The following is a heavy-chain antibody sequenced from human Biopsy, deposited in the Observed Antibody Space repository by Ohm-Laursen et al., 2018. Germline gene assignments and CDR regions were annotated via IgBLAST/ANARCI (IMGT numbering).Heavy chain of an antibody. V-gene: IGHV3-23*01. J-gene: IGHJ5*02. CDR3: AKGVFSAVGTSGFDP. CDR1: GFTFSNYA. D-gene: IGHD1/OR15-1a*01. CDR2: ISGSGGRT. Sequence: SLRLSCTASGFTFSNYAMSWVRQAPGKGLEWVSGISGSGGRTYCAESMKGRFTISRDNSKKTVYLQMKSLRAEDTAVYYCAKGVFSAVGTSGFDPWGQGTLVTVSS.